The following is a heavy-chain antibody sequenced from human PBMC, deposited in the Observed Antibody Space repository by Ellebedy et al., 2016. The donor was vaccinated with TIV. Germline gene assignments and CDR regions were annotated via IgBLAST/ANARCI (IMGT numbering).Heavy chain of an antibody. D-gene: IGHD3-22*01. J-gene: IGHJ4*02. V-gene: IGHV5-51*01. CDR3: ARGGLQLPGYDSSGYAYFDY. Sequence: GESLKISCKGSGYSFTSYWIGWVRQMPGKGLEWMGIIYPGDSDTRYSPSFQGNVTISADKSISTAYLQWSILKASDTAMYYCARGGLQLPGYDSSGYAYFDYWGQGTLVTVSS. CDR2: IYPGDSDT. CDR1: GYSFTSYW.